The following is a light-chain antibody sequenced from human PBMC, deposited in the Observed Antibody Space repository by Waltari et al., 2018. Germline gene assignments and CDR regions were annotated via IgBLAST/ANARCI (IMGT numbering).Light chain of an antibody. CDR3: QQYYNTPWT. Sequence: EIVLTQSPATLSLSPGERATLSCRASQSVSSYLAWYQQKPGQAPRLLIYDASNRATGIPARFSGSGSGTDFTLTISSLQAEDVAVYYCQQYYNTPWTFGQGTKVEIK. J-gene: IGKJ1*01. CDR2: DAS. V-gene: IGKV3-11*01. CDR1: QSVSSY.